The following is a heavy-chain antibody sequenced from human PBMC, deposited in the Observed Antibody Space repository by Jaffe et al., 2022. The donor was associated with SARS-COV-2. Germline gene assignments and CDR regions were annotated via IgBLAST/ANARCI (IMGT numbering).Heavy chain of an antibody. D-gene: IGHD1-26*01. J-gene: IGHJ4*02. CDR2: VHYRGST. Sequence: QLQLQESGPGLVKPSETLSLTCTVSGGSMSSSAYYWGWIRQPPGKGLEWIGGVHYRGSTYYNPSLKSRVTISVDTSANEFSLKLSSVTAADTAVYYCGSQYNSGPPHRYFDYWGQGTLVTVSS. V-gene: IGHV4-39*01. CDR3: GSQYNSGPPHRYFDY. CDR1: GGSMSSSAYY.